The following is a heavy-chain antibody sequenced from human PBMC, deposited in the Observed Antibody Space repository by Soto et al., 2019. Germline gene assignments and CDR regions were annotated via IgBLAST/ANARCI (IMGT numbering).Heavy chain of an antibody. J-gene: IGHJ4*02. CDR3: ARRDVYALFDY. CDR1: GGSISSSSYY. CDR2: IYYSGST. D-gene: IGHD2-2*01. V-gene: IGHV4-39*01. Sequence: PSETLSLTCTVSGGSISSSSYYWGWIRQPPGKGLEWIGSIYYSGSTYYNPSLKSRVTISVDTSKNQFSLKLSSVTAADTAVYYCARRDVYALFDYWGQGTLVTVSS.